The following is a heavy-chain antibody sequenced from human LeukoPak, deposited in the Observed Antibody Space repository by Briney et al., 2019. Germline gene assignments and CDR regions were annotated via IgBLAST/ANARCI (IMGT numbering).Heavy chain of an antibody. J-gene: IGHJ4*02. CDR3: ARHLLSGSYLFDY. CDR2: TYYSGST. Sequence: SETLSLTCTVSGGSISSYYWSWIRQPPGKGLEWIGYTYYSGSTNYNPSLKSRVTISVDTSKNQFSLKLSSVTAADTAVYYCARHLLSGSYLFDYWGQGTLVTVSS. CDR1: GGSISSYY. D-gene: IGHD1-26*01. V-gene: IGHV4-59*08.